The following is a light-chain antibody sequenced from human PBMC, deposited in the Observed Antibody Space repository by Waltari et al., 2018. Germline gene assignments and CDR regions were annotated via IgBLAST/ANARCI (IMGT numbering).Light chain of an antibody. CDR1: QGVGKY. CDR2: HTS. V-gene: IGKV3-20*01. Sequence: EIVLTQSAGTLSLSPGERATLSCRASQGVGKYLAWYQQRPGQAPRLLLYHTSIRATGIPDRFSGSGHGTDFSPTISRLEPEDFAVYYCQKYDFLPATFGQGTTVEIK. CDR3: QKYDFLPAT. J-gene: IGKJ1*01.